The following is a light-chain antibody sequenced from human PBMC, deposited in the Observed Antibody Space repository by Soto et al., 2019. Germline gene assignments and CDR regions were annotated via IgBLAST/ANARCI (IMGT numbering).Light chain of an antibody. CDR1: SSDVGGYNY. J-gene: IGLJ2*01. V-gene: IGLV2-8*01. Sequence: QSALTQPPSASGSPGQSVTISCTGTSSDVGGYNYVSWYQQHPGKAPKLMIYEVSKRPSGVPDRFSGSKSGNTASLTVSGLQAEDEAGYYCSSYAGSNILLFGGGTKLTVL. CDR3: SSYAGSNILL. CDR2: EVS.